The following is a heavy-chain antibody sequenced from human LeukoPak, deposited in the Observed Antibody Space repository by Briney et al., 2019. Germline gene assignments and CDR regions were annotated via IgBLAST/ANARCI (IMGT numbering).Heavy chain of an antibody. J-gene: IGHJ4*01. CDR2: IWYDGTDT. CDR3: ARGFLDFDF. CDR1: GFTFSSFY. D-gene: IGHD3-3*01. Sequence: GKSQRLSCVASGFTFSSFYMHWVRQAPGKGLEWVALIWYDGTDTYYADSVKGRFTISRDDSKNTVYLQMNSLRAEDTVFYYCARGFLDFDFWGHGTLVTVSS. V-gene: IGHV3-33*01.